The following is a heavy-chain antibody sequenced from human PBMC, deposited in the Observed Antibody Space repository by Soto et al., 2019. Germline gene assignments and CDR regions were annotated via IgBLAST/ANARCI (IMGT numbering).Heavy chain of an antibody. J-gene: IGHJ6*03. Sequence: HPGGSLRLSCAASGFTFSSYAMSWVRQAPGKGLEWVSAISGSGGSTYYADSVKGRFTISRDNSKNTLYLQMNSLRAEDTAVYYCAKCRDYYYYMDVWGKGTTVTVSS. CDR2: ISGSGGST. CDR1: GFTFSSYA. CDR3: AKCRDYYYYMDV. V-gene: IGHV3-23*01.